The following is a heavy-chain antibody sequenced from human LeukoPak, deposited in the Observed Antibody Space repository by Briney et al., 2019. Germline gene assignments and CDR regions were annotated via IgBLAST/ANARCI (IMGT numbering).Heavy chain of an antibody. CDR2: IYYSGST. Sequence: SDTLSLTYTVSVRPISSSSYYWGWVRQPPAKGLEWIGSIYYSGSTYYNPYHKRRVTISVDTSKHLFSLKLSSVTAADTAVYYCARDYRRPFHDWRQGTLNTVSS. CDR3: ARDYRRPFHD. J-gene: IGHJ4*02. V-gene: IGHV4-39*07. CDR1: VRPISSSSYY. D-gene: IGHD1-14*01.